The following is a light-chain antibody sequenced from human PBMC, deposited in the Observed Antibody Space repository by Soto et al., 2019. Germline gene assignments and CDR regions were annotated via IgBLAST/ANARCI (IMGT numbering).Light chain of an antibody. CDR1: QSVSSN. V-gene: IGKV3-11*01. J-gene: IGKJ5*01. CDR2: GAS. CDR3: QQRSNWPPIT. Sequence: TQRTATRSVCPGERATRSCRASQSVSSNLAWYQQKPGQAPRLLIYGASTRATGIPARFSGSGSGTDFTLTISSLEPEDFAVYYCQQRSNWPPITFGQGTRLEI.